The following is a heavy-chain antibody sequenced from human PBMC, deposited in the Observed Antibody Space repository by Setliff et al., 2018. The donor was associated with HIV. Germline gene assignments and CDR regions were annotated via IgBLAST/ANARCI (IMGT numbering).Heavy chain of an antibody. CDR2: IYHHGTH. CDR3: ARYSTLTTNFDY. D-gene: IGHD4-17*01. Sequence: KTSETLSLTCAVSGYSISSGYYWGWIRQPPGKGLEWIGNIYHHGTHYNPDPSLTGRVTISLDTSKNQFSLKLAFVTAADTAVYYCARYSTLTTNFDYWGQGTLVTVSS. J-gene: IGHJ4*02. CDR1: GYSISSGYY. V-gene: IGHV4-38-2*01.